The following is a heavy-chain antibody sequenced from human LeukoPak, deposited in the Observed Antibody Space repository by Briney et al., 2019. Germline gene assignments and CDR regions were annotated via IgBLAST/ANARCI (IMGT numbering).Heavy chain of an antibody. V-gene: IGHV4-34*01. Sequence: SETLSLTCAVYGGSFSGYYWSWIRQPPGKGREWIGEINHSGSTNYNPSLKSRVTISVDTSKNQFSLKLSSVTAADTAVYYCARGRRGVVVPAAIRKGNWFDPWGQGTLVTVSS. CDR2: INHSGST. J-gene: IGHJ5*02. D-gene: IGHD2-2*02. CDR3: ARGRRGVVVPAAIRKGNWFDP. CDR1: GGSFSGYY.